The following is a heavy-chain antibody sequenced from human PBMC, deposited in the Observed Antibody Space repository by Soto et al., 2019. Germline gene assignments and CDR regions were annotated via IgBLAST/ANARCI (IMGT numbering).Heavy chain of an antibody. D-gene: IGHD1-26*01. V-gene: IGHV1-2*02. J-gene: IGHJ4*02. CDR3: ARDLAKGGGSAGFDY. CDR1: GYTFTVYY. Sequence: ASVKVSCKASGYTFTVYYMHWVRRAPGQGLEWMGWINPKSGGTMYPQKFQGRVTMTWDTSISTAYMALTRLRSDDTAVYYCARDLAKGGGSAGFDYWGQGTLVTVYS. CDR2: INPKSGGT.